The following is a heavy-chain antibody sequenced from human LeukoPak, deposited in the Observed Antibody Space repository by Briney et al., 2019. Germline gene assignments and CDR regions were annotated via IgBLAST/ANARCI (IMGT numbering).Heavy chain of an antibody. Sequence: GGSLRLSCAASGFTFSSYAMSWVRQAPGKGLEWVSAISGSGGSTYYADSEKGRFTISRDNAKNSLYLQMNSLRAEDTAVYYCAGGSGWVFDSWGQGTLATVSS. V-gene: IGHV3-23*01. CDR2: ISGSGGST. D-gene: IGHD6-19*01. CDR1: GFTFSSYA. J-gene: IGHJ4*02. CDR3: AGGSGWVFDS.